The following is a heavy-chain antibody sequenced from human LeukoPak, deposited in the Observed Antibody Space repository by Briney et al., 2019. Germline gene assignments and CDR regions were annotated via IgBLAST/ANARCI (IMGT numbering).Heavy chain of an antibody. J-gene: IGHJ4*02. CDR2: FDPEDGET. Sequence: ASVKVSCKVSGYTLTELSMHWVRQAPGKGLEWMGGFDPEDGETIYAQKFQGRVTMTRNTYISTAYMELSSLRSEDTAVYYCARPHKGRSGWYLLGYWGQGTLVTVSS. V-gene: IGHV1-24*01. CDR3: ARPHKGRSGWYLLGY. D-gene: IGHD6-19*01. CDR1: GYTLTELS.